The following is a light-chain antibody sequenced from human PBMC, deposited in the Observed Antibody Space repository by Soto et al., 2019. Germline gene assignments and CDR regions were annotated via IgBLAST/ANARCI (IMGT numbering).Light chain of an antibody. J-gene: IGKJ5*01. CDR1: QSVSSSY. CDR2: GAS. V-gene: IGKV3-20*01. CDR3: QQYNRWPLIT. Sequence: IVLKKSPGTLSLSPRERATLSCRASQSVSSSYLGWYQQKPGQAPRLLIYGASSRATGIPDRFSGSGSGTDFTLTISRLEPEDFALYYCQQYNRWPLITFGQGTRLEIK.